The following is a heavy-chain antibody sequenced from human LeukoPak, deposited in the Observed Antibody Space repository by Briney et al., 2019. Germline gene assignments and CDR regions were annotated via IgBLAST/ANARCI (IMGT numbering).Heavy chain of an antibody. D-gene: IGHD2-15*01. Sequence: GESLKISCKGSGYSFTSYWIGWVRQMPGKGLECMGIIYPGDSDTRYSPSFQGQVTISADKSISTAYLQWSSLKASDTAMYYCARHGVRLYCSGGSCHYNWFDPWGQGTLVTVSS. V-gene: IGHV5-51*01. CDR2: IYPGDSDT. CDR1: GYSFTSYW. J-gene: IGHJ5*02. CDR3: ARHGVRLYCSGGSCHYNWFDP.